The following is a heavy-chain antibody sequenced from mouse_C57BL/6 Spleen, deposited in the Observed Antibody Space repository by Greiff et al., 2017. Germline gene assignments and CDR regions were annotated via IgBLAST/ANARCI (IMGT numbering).Heavy chain of an antibody. CDR3: ARWGLGRVFDY. CDR1: GYTFTSYW. D-gene: IGHD4-1*01. Sequence: QVQLKQSGAELVRPGSSVKLSCKASGYTFTSYWMHWVKQRPIQGLEWIGNIDPSDSETHYNQKFKDKATLTVDKSSSTAYMQLSSLTSEDSAVYYCARWGLGRVFDYWGQGTTLTVSS. CDR2: IDPSDSET. J-gene: IGHJ2*01. V-gene: IGHV1-52*01.